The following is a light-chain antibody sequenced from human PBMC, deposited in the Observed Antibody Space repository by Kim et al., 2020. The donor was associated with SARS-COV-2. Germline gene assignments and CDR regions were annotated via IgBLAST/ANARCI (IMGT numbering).Light chain of an antibody. J-gene: IGLJ1*01. V-gene: IGLV2-11*01. CDR2: DVT. CDR3: YSYAGSDTGV. Sequence: GQSVTISCTGTSNDVGYFNYVAWYQQFPDKAPKLLIHDVTKRPSGVPDRFSGYKSGNTASLTISGLQVEDEADYYCYSYAGSDTGVFGTGTKVTVL. CDR1: SNDVGYFNY.